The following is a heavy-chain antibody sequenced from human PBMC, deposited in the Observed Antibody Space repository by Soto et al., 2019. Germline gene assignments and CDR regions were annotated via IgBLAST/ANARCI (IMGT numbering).Heavy chain of an antibody. CDR2: INHTGST. CDR1: SGSFSGYC. D-gene: IGHD6-13*01. CDR3: ARGRFASSSWYGY. V-gene: IGHV4-34*01. Sequence: QVQLQQWGAGLLKPSETLSLTCAVYSGSFSGYCWSWIRQPPGKGLEWIGEINHTGSTNYNPSLKSRLTISVDTSNNQFSRKLSSVTAADTAVYYCARGRFASSSWYGYWGQGTLVTVSS. J-gene: IGHJ4*02.